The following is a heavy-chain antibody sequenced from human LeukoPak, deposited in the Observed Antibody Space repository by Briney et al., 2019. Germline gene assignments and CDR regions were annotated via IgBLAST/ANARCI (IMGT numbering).Heavy chain of an antibody. CDR2: IYYSGST. Sequence: SETLSLTGTVSGGSISSYYWSWIRQPPGKGLEWIGYIYYSGSTNYNPSLKSRVTISVDTSKNQFSLKLSSVTAADTAVYYCAGSYSSSSEFDYWGQGTLVTVSS. CDR1: GGSISSYY. D-gene: IGHD6-6*01. CDR3: AGSYSSSSEFDY. J-gene: IGHJ4*02. V-gene: IGHV4-59*01.